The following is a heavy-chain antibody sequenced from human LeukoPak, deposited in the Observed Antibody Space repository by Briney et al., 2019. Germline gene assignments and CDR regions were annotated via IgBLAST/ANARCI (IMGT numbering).Heavy chain of an antibody. Sequence: GGSLRLSCEVSGFTLSTYWMNWVRQAPGKGLEWVANIKQDGSEKYYVDSVKGRFTISRDNAKNSLYLQMNSLRAGDTAVYYCARSGVAFAGVTSFGHWGQGTLVTVSS. CDR3: ARSGVAFAGVTSFGH. J-gene: IGHJ4*02. V-gene: IGHV3-7*01. CDR1: GFTLSTYW. D-gene: IGHD3-16*01. CDR2: IKQDGSEK.